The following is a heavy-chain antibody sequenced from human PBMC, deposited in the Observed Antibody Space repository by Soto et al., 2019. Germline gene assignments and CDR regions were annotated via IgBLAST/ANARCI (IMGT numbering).Heavy chain of an antibody. D-gene: IGHD1-26*01. CDR3: AREVGASDAFDI. CDR1: GGSISSYY. V-gene: IGHV4-59*01. Sequence: QVQLQESGPGLVKPSETLSLTCTVSGGSISSYYWSWIRQPPGKGLEWIGYIYYSGSTNYNPSLKSRVTISVDTSKNQFSLKLSSVTAADTAVYYCAREVGASDAFDIWGQGTMVTVSS. J-gene: IGHJ3*02. CDR2: IYYSGST.